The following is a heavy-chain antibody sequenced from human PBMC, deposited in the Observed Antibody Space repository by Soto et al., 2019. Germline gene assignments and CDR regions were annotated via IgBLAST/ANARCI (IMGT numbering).Heavy chain of an antibody. J-gene: IGHJ6*02. D-gene: IGHD6-25*01. CDR1: GYTFTSYD. CDR2: MNPNSGNT. Sequence: QVQLAQSGAEVKKPGASVKVSCKASGYTFTSYDINWVRQATGQGLEWMGWMNPNSGNTGYAQKFQGRVTMTRNTSISTAYIELSSLRSEDAAVYYCAIPTKRLWRIYGMDVWGQGTTFTVSS. V-gene: IGHV1-8*01. CDR3: AIPTKRLWRIYGMDV.